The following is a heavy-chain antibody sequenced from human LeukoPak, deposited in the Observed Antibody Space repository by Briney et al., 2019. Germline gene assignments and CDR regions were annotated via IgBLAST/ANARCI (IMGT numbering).Heavy chain of an antibody. CDR2: IYPGDSET. J-gene: IGHJ4*02. V-gene: IGHV5-51*01. D-gene: IGHD3-3*01. Sequence: GESLRISCKGSAVTFNNYWIGWVRQLPGKGLDWMGIIYPGDSETRYSPSFQGQVTMSVDKSINTAYLHWGSLKASDTAMYFCARLSTRLLDHWGQGTRVTVSS. CDR1: AVTFNNYW. CDR3: ARLSTRLLDH.